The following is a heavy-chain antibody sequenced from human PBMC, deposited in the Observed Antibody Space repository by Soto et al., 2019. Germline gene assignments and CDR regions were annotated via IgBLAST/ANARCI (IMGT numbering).Heavy chain of an antibody. CDR2: IYATGTT. CDR1: DASISCFC. Sequence: SATLSLTAAVSDASISCFCWSWIRKSAGKGLEWIGRIYATGTTDYNPSLKSRVMMSVDTSKKQFSLKLRSVTAADTAVYYCVRDGTKTLRDWFDPWGQGISVTVSS. D-gene: IGHD1-1*01. CDR3: VRDGTKTLRDWFDP. V-gene: IGHV4-4*07. J-gene: IGHJ5*02.